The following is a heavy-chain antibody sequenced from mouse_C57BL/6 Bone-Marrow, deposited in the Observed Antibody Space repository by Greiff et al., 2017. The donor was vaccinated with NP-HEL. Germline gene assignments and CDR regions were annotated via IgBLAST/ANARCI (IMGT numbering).Heavy chain of an antibody. V-gene: IGHV1-18*01. J-gene: IGHJ4*01. CDR3: ARRGYYYGSSYGYAMDY. Sequence: EVKLMESGPELVKPGASVKIPCKASGYTFTDYNMDWVKQSHGKSLEWIGDINPNNGGTIYNQKFKGKATLTVDKSSSTAYMELRSLTSEDTAVYYCARRGYYYGSSYGYAMDYWGQGTSVTVSS. CDR2: INPNNGGT. CDR1: GYTFTDYN. D-gene: IGHD1-1*01.